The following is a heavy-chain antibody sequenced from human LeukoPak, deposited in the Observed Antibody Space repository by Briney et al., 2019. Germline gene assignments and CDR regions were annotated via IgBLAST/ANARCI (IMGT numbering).Heavy chain of an antibody. J-gene: IGHJ4*02. CDR1: GGSVSSYY. Sequence: SETLSLTCTVSGGSVSSYYWSWIRQPPGKGLEWIGYIYYSGSTNYNPSLKSRVTISVDTSKNQFSLKLSSVTAADTAVYYCARRGGSYYVFHFDYWGQGTLVTVSS. CDR3: ARRGGSYYVFHFDY. D-gene: IGHD1-26*01. CDR2: IYYSGST. V-gene: IGHV4-59*02.